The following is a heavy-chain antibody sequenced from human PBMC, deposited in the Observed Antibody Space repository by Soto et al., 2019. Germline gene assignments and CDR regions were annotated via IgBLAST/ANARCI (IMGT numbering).Heavy chain of an antibody. V-gene: IGHV4-30-2*01. CDR2: IYHSGST. D-gene: IGHD3-22*01. Sequence: QLQLQESGSGLVKPSQTLSLTCAVSVGSISSGGYSWSWIRQPPGKGLEWMGYIYHSGSTYYNPSLRSRATISLHRSKNQSSLKLSSVTVADTDVYYCAGSVHYHKSSMDVWGQGTTVTVSS. J-gene: IGHJ6*02. CDR1: VGSISSGGYS. CDR3: AGSVHYHKSSMDV.